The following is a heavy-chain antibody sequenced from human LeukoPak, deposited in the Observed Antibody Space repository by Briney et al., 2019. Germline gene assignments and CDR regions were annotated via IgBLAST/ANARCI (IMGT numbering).Heavy chain of an antibody. CDR3: ARDHLWGAYGRYFTYGMDV. D-gene: IGHD3-9*01. V-gene: IGHV4-39*07. CDR2: IYYSGST. CDR1: GDSIISSTYY. J-gene: IGHJ6*02. Sequence: SETLSLTCTVSGDSIISSTYYWGWIRQPPGKGLEWIGTIYYSGSTDYNPSLKSRVTISVDTSKNQLSLKLSSVTAADTAVYYCARDHLWGAYGRYFTYGMDVWGQGTTVTVSS.